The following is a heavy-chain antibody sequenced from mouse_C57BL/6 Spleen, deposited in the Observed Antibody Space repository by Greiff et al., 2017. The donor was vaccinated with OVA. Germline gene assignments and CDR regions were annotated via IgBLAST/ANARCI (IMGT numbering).Heavy chain of an antibody. D-gene: IGHD2-5*01. Sequence: DVQLVESGGGLVKPGGSLKLSCAASGFTFSSYAMSWVRQTPEKRLEWVATISDGGSYTYYPDNVKGRFTISRDNAKNNLYLQMSHLKSEDTAMYYCARDLERSNYYFDYWGQGTTLTVSS. CDR1: GFTFSSYA. CDR2: ISDGGSYT. CDR3: ARDLERSNYYFDY. V-gene: IGHV5-4*01. J-gene: IGHJ2*01.